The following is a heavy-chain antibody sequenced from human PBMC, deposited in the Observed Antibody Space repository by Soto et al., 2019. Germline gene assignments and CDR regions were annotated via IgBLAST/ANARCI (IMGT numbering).Heavy chain of an antibody. V-gene: IGHV6-1*01. CDR1: GDSVSSNSAA. D-gene: IGHD6-19*01. CDR2: TYYRSKWYN. Sequence: SQTLSLTCVISGDSVSSNSAAWNWIRQSPSRGLEWLGRTYYRSKWYNDYAVSVKSRITINPDTSKNQFSLQLNSVTPEDTAVYYCARESLGSRWYTYYYSGMDVWGQGTTVTVSS. J-gene: IGHJ6*02. CDR3: ARESLGSRWYTYYYSGMDV.